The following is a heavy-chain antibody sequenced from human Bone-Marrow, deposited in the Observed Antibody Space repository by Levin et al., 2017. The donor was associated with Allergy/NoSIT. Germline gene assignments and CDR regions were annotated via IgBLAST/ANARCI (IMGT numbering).Heavy chain of an antibody. CDR1: GFTFRSHS. CDR2: ISTSGGSV. D-gene: IGHD5-12*01. Sequence: PSETLSLTCAASGFTFRSHSMNWVRQAPGKGLEWVSYISTSGGSVHYAESVKGRFTISRDNAKNSLYLQMNSLRVEDTAVYYCARGLEYSGLPWGQGTLVTVSS. J-gene: IGHJ5*02. CDR3: ARGLEYSGLP. V-gene: IGHV3-48*04.